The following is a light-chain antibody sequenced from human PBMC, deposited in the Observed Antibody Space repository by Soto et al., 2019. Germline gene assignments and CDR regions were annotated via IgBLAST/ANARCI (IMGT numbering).Light chain of an antibody. Sequence: EIVMTQSPVILSVSPGERATLSCRASQSVSSSLAWYQQKPGQAPRLLIYDASTRATGIPARFSGSGSGTEFTLTISRLQSEDFAVYYCQQYNNWPPWTFGQGTKVEIK. CDR2: DAS. J-gene: IGKJ1*01. CDR1: QSVSSS. V-gene: IGKV3-15*01. CDR3: QQYNNWPPWT.